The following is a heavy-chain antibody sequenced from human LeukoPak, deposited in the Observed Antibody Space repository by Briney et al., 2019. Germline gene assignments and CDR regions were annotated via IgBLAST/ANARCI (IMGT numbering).Heavy chain of an antibody. V-gene: IGHV3-74*01. CDR2: ISGDGRNI. CDR1: GFTFSSYW. CDR3: TRDLIDYDVSTGLHHYYMDV. D-gene: IGHD3-9*01. Sequence: GGSLRLSCVASGFTFSSYWMHWVRQDPRKGLVWVSRISGDGRNINYADSVRGRFTISRDNAKNTLYLQMNTLRVEGTAVYYCTRDLIDYDVSTGLHHYYMDVWGQGTTVTVSS. J-gene: IGHJ6*02.